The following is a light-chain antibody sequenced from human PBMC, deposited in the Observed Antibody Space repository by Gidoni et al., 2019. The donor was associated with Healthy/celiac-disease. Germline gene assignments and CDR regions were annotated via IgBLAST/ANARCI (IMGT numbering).Light chain of an antibody. CDR2: AAS. CDR3: QKSYSTPLT. Sequence: DIQMTQSPSSLSASVGDRVTITCRASQSISSYLNWYQQKPGKAPKLLIYAASSLQSGVPSRFSGSGSGTDFTLTISRLQPEDFATYYCQKSYSTPLTFGRGTKVEIK. J-gene: IGKJ4*01. V-gene: IGKV1-39*01. CDR1: QSISSY.